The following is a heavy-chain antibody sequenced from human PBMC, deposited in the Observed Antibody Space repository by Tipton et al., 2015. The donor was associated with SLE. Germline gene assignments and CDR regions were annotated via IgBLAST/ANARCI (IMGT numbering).Heavy chain of an antibody. Sequence: TLSLTCTVSGGSVSSCCYYWSWIRQPPGKGLEWIGYIYYSGNTNYNPSLKSRVRMSVDTSKNQISLKLNSVIAADTAVYHCARSAEYFQDWGQGTLVTVSS. J-gene: IGHJ1*01. CDR3: ARSAEYFQD. CDR2: IYYSGNT. CDR1: GGSVSSCCYY. V-gene: IGHV4-61*01.